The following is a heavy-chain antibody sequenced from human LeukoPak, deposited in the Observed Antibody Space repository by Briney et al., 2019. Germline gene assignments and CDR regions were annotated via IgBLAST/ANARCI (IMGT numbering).Heavy chain of an antibody. V-gene: IGHV5-51*06. CDR2: IHPADSDS. J-gene: IGHJ5*02. CDR3: VKGWRGSLYDPANH. CDR1: GYTFTDSW. Sequence: GESLKISCKASGYTFTDSWIGWVRQKSGKGLEWLAVIHPADSDSRYSPSFQGQVFISVDRSMNTAYLQWSSLKASDSAVYYCVKGWRGSLYDPANHWGQGTLVTVSP. D-gene: IGHD2-8*01.